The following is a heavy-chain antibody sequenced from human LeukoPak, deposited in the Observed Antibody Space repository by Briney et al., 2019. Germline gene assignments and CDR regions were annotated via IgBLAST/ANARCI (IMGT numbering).Heavy chain of an antibody. CDR2: IIPIFGTS. D-gene: IGHD3-22*01. J-gene: IGHJ4*02. V-gene: IGHV1-69*06. Sequence: SVKVFCKASGGTFSNYAISWVRQAPGQGLEWMGGIIPIFGTSNYAQKFQGRVTITADKSTSTAYMELSSLRSEDTAVYYCARCSPGDSSNFYAVLQYWGQGTQVTVST. CDR3: ARCSPGDSSNFYAVLQY. CDR1: GGTFSNYA.